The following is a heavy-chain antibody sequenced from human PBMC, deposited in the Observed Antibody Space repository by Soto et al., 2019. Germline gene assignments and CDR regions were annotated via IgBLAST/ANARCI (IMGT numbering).Heavy chain of an antibody. J-gene: IGHJ4*02. Sequence: GGSLRLSCAASGFTFSSYGMHWVRQAPGKGLEWVAVIWYDGSNKYYADSVKGRFTISRDNSKNTLYLQMNSLRAEDTAVYYCARKYYYDSSGYLIDYWGQGTLVTVSS. CDR2: IWYDGSNK. V-gene: IGHV3-33*01. CDR3: ARKYYYDSSGYLIDY. CDR1: GFTFSSYG. D-gene: IGHD3-22*01.